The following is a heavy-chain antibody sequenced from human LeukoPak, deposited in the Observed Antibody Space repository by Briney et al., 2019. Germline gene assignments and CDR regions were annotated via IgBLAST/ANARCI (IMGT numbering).Heavy chain of an antibody. CDR1: GGSISSYY. Sequence: SETLSLTCTVSGGSISSYYWSWIRQPPGKGLEWIGEINHSGSTNYNPSLKSRVTISVDTSKNQFSLKLSSVTAADTAVYYCARESDYYDSSGYNWGQGTLVTVSS. CDR3: ARESDYYDSSGYN. J-gene: IGHJ4*02. D-gene: IGHD3-22*01. V-gene: IGHV4-34*01. CDR2: INHSGST.